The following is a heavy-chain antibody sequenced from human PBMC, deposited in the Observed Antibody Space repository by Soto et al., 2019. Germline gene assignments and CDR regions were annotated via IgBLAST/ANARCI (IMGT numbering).Heavy chain of an antibody. CDR2: INHSGST. CDR3: ARVVLGGIAVAGPPGYPPSGSGKIDY. J-gene: IGHJ4*02. D-gene: IGHD6-19*01. CDR1: GGSFSGYY. V-gene: IGHV4-34*01. Sequence: SETLSLTCAVYGGSFSGYYWSWIRQPPGKGLEWIGEINHSGSTNYNPSLKSRVTISVDTSKNQFSLKLSSVTAADTAVYYCARVVLGGIAVAGPPGYPPSGSGKIDYWGQGTLVTVSS.